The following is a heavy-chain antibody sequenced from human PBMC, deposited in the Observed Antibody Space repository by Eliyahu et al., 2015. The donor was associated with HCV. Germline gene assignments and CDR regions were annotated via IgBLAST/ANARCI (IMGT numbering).Heavy chain of an antibody. J-gene: IGHJ4*02. D-gene: IGHD3-22*01. CDR3: ARQVAVSDPFDY. CDR2: IDPSDSYT. CDR1: GYSFTTYW. V-gene: IGHV5-10-1*03. Sequence: EVQLVQSGAEVKKPGESLRISCKNSGYSFTTYWINWVRQMPGKGLEWMGRIDPSDSYTKYSPSFQGHVTISTDKSISTAYLQWSSLKASDTAMYYCARQVAVSDPFDYWGQGTLVTVSS.